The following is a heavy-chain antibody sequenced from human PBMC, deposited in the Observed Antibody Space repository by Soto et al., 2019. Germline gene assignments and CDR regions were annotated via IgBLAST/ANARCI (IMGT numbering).Heavy chain of an antibody. V-gene: IGHV3-11*06. CDR3: ARAPIPSYYYGSGSYQD. J-gene: IGHJ4*02. Sequence: GGSLRLSCAASGFTFSDYYMSWIRQAPGKGLEWVSYISSSSSYTNYADSVKGRFTISRDNAKNSLYLQMNSLRAEDTAVYYCARAPIPSYYYGSGSYQDRGQGTLVTVSS. CDR1: GFTFSDYY. D-gene: IGHD3-10*01. CDR2: ISSSSSYT.